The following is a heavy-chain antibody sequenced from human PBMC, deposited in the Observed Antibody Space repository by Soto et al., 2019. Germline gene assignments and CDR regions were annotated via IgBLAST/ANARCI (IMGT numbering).Heavy chain of an antibody. CDR2: IYYSGST. Sequence: SETLSLTCTVSGGSISSSSYYWGWIRQPPGKGLEWIGSIYYSGSTYYNPSLKSRVTISVDTSKNQFSLKLSSVTAADTAVYYCARHEGNYGDYAGYYYGMDVWGQGTTVTVSS. CDR1: GGSISSSSYY. V-gene: IGHV4-39*01. J-gene: IGHJ6*02. CDR3: ARHEGNYGDYAGYYYGMDV. D-gene: IGHD4-17*01.